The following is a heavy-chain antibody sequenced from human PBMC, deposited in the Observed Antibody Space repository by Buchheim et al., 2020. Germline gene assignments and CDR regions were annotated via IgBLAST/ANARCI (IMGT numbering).Heavy chain of an antibody. Sequence: EVQLLESGGGLVQFGGSLRLSCAASGFAFSGYAMSWVRQAPGKGLEWVSAISHTAANTYYADSVRGRFAISRDNSQNTLYLQMNTLRAEDTAVYYCATTCVGVKITQGLCWGQGIL. CDR1: GFAFSGYA. CDR2: ISHTAANT. D-gene: IGHD1-26*01. V-gene: IGHV3-23*01. CDR3: ATTCVGVKITQGLC. J-gene: IGHJ4*02.